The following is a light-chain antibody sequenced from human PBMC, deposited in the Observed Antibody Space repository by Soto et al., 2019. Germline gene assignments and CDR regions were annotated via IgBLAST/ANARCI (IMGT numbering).Light chain of an antibody. V-gene: IGLV2-8*01. CDR2: EVV. J-gene: IGLJ1*01. CDR1: KNDIGVYDF. CDR3: AAWDDSLNGLYV. Sequence: LTQPPSASGSPGQSVTISCTGTKNDIGVYDFVSWYQHHPGKAPRLIIYEVVQRPSGVPDRFSGSKSGNTASLTVSGLQAADEAGYYCAAWDDSLNGLYVFGTGTKVTV.